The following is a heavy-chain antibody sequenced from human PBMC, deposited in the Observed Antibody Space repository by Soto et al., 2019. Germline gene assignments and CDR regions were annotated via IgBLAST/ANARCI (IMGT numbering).Heavy chain of an antibody. CDR1: GASISGFY. CDR3: VRDGTKTLRDWFDP. Sequence: SETLSLTCTVSGASISGFYWSWIRKSAGKGLEWIGRVYATGTTDYNPSLKSRVMMSVDTSKKQFSLKLRSVTAADTAVYYCVRDGTKTLRDWFDPWGQGISVTVSS. D-gene: IGHD1-1*01. V-gene: IGHV4-4*07. J-gene: IGHJ5*02. CDR2: VYATGTT.